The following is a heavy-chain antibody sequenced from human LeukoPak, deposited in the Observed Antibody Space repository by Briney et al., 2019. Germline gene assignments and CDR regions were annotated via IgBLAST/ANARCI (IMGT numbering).Heavy chain of an antibody. D-gene: IGHD5-12*01. CDR3: AKDPYRASSGLVDY. J-gene: IGHJ4*02. Sequence: GGSLRLSCAASGFTFSSYWMHWVRQAPGKGLEWVSSISGSGGTTYYADSVKGRFTISRDNSKNTLYLRMNSLRAEDTAVYYCAKDPYRASSGLVDYWGQGTLVTVSS. CDR1: GFTFSSYW. CDR2: ISGSGGTT. V-gene: IGHV3-23*01.